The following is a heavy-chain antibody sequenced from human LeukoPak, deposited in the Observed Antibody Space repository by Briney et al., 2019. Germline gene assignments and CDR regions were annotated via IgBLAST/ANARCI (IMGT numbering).Heavy chain of an antibody. CDR1: GFTFSSYS. D-gene: IGHD3-9*01. CDR3: ARAPPLFRYFERNYYYGMDV. Sequence: PGGSLRLSCAASGFTFSSYSMNWVRQAPGKGLEWVSSISSSSSYIYYADSVKGRLTISRDNANNSLYLQMNSLRAEDTAVYYCARAPPLFRYFERNYYYGMDVWGQGTTVTVSS. CDR2: ISSSSSYI. V-gene: IGHV3-21*01. J-gene: IGHJ6*02.